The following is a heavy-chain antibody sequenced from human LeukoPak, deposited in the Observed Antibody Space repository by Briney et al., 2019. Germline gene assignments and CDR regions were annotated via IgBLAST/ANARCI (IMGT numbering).Heavy chain of an antibody. V-gene: IGHV1-18*01. Sequence: ASVKVSCKASGYTFTSYGISWVRQDPGQGLEWMGWISSNSDNTNYAQKLQGRVTMTTDTSTSTAYMELRSLRSDDTAVYYCARDWGSIKVITDYWGQGTLVTGSS. CDR3: ARDWGSIKVITDY. CDR2: ISSNSDNT. CDR1: GYTFTSYG. D-gene: IGHD3-16*01. J-gene: IGHJ4*02.